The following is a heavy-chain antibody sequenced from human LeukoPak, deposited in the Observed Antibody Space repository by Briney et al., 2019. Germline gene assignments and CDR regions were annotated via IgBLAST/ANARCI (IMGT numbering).Heavy chain of an antibody. Sequence: GGSLRLSCEASGFTFSSYWMSWVRQATGKGLEWVANIKEDGSEKKYVDSVKGRFTISRDNAKNSLFLQMNSLRAEDTAVYYCAKDTVKVATIRRVPHYMDVWGKGPTVTISS. V-gene: IGHV3-7*01. CDR1: GFTFSSYW. CDR2: IKEDGSEK. CDR3: AKDTVKVATIRRVPHYMDV. D-gene: IGHD5-12*01. J-gene: IGHJ6*03.